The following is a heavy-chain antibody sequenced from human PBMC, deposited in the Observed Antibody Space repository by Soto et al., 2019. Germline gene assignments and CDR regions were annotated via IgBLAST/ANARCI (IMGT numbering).Heavy chain of an antibody. CDR3: ARGLGRITMVRGVTYYYYYGMDV. D-gene: IGHD3-10*01. V-gene: IGHV4-59*12. J-gene: IGHJ6*02. Sequence: PSETLSLTCTVSGGSISSYYWSWIRQPPGKGLEWIGYIYYSGSTNYNPSLKSRVTISVDTSKNQFSLKLSSVTAADTAVYYCARGLGRITMVRGVTYYYYYGMDVWGQGTTVTVSS. CDR1: GGSISSYY. CDR2: IYYSGST.